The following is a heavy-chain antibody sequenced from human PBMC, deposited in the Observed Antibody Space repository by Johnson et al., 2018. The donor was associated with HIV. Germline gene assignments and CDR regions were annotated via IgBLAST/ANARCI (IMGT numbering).Heavy chain of an antibody. CDR1: GFTFSSYG. J-gene: IGHJ3*02. Sequence: VQLVESGGGVVQPGRSLRLSCAASGFTFSSYGMHWVRQAPGKGLEWVAFIRYDGSNKYYADSVKGRFTISRDNSNNTLYLQMNSLKTEDTGVYYCRSQWTMITFGGDNAFDIWGQGTMVTVSS. CDR2: IRYDGSNK. CDR3: RSQWTMITFGGDNAFDI. V-gene: IGHV3-33*01. D-gene: IGHD3-16*01.